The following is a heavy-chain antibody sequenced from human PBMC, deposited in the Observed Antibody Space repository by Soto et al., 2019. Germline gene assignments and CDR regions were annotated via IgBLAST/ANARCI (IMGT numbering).Heavy chain of an antibody. Sequence: SETLSLTCTVSGGPVSSGGHYWRWFRQHPGKGLEWIGYIYYTGRTDYNPSLKSRVIISLDTSKSQFSLKLSSVTAADTAVDYCARKLWFGENLWFDPWGQGTLVPVSP. J-gene: IGHJ5*02. CDR1: GGPVSSGGHY. CDR3: ARKLWFGENLWFDP. CDR2: IYYTGRT. V-gene: IGHV4-31*03. D-gene: IGHD3-10*01.